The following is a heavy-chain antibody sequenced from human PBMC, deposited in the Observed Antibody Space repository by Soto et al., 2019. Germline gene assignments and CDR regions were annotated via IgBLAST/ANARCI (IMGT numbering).Heavy chain of an antibody. Sequence: EVRLVQSGGGLVQPGGSLRLSCAASLFIVSDNYMSWVRQPPGKGLEWVSLIYSGGGTDYAESVKGRFAITRDNSKNTLYLQLNNLKDEDTGIYYCATLMTTAPYWGQGTVVTVSS. J-gene: IGHJ4*02. D-gene: IGHD4-17*01. CDR2: IYSGGGT. CDR1: LFIVSDNY. V-gene: IGHV3-66*01. CDR3: ATLMTTAPY.